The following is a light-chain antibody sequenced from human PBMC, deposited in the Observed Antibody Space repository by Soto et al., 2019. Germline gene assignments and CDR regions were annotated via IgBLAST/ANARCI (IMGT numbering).Light chain of an antibody. CDR3: LLSYSGTRVL. CDR2: DTD. J-gene: IGLJ2*01. CDR1: TGPVTSGHY. Sequence: AVVTQDPSVTVSPGGTVTLTCGSTTGPVTSGHYPYWLQQKPGQAPTTLIYDTDNKNSWTPARFAGSILGGKAVLTLSGAQPEDEADYYCLLSYSGTRVLFGAGTKLTVL. V-gene: IGLV7-46*01.